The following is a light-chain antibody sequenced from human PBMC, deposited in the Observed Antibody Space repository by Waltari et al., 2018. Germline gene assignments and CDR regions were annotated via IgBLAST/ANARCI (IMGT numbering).Light chain of an antibody. CDR3: QQCYTFPYT. J-gene: IGKJ2*01. V-gene: IGKV4-1*01. CDR1: QSVVFSSNNKNY. CDR2: WAS. Sequence: DIVLTQSPDSLAVSLGARATSTCKSSQSVVFSSNNKNYLAWYQQKPGQPPKLLITWASTRESGVPDRFSGSGSETDFTLTISSLQAEDVAVYYCQQCYTFPYTFGQGTKLEIK.